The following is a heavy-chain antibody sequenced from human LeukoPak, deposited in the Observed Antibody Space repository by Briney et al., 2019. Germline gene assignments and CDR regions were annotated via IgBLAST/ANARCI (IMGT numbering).Heavy chain of an antibody. D-gene: IGHD6-6*01. CDR2: INWNGAST. V-gene: IGHV3-20*04. Sequence: GGSLRLSCAASGFTFSSYEMNWVRQAPGKGLEWVAGINWNGASTGYADSVRGRFTISRDNAKNSLYLQMNSLRAEDTALYYCARAVCPTIKFCDSSYFMDVWGKGTTVNVS. J-gene: IGHJ6*03. CDR1: GFTFSSYE. CDR3: ARAVCPTIKFCDSSYFMDV.